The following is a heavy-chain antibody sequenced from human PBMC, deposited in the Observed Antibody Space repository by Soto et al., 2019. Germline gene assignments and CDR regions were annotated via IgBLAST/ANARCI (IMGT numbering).Heavy chain of an antibody. CDR3: ARSSGYYYVDD. V-gene: IGHV4-59*01. CDR1: GGSISSYY. Sequence: PSETLSLTCTVSGGSISSYYWSWIRQPPGKGLEWIGYIYYSGSTNYNPSLKSRVTISVDTSKNQFSLKLSSVTAADTAVYYCARSSGYYYVDDWGQGTLVTVSS. CDR2: IYYSGST. J-gene: IGHJ4*02. D-gene: IGHD3-22*01.